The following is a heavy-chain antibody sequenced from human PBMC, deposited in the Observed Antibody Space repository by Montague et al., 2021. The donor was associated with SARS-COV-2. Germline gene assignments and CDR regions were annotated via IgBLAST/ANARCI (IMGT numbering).Heavy chain of an antibody. CDR1: GFTFSNYA. CDR2: IFGSGSST. J-gene: IGHJ2*01. D-gene: IGHD3-10*01. Sequence: SLRLSCAASGFTFSNYAMNWVRQAPGKGLEWVSVIFGSGSSTYYSGSVRGRFTVSRDNSKNTLYLQMNSLRAEDTAVYYCAKDGATVRGLINWYFDLWGRGTLVTVSS. CDR3: AKDGATVRGLINWYFDL. V-gene: IGHV3-23*03.